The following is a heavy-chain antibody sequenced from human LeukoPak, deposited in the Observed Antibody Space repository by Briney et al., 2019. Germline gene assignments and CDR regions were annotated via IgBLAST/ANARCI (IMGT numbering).Heavy chain of an antibody. D-gene: IGHD2-2*01. Sequence: GVSLRLSCAASGFTFTTYWMHWVRQVPGKGLVWVARIKGDGSSTRHADSMKGRFTISRDNAKNTLYLQMNSLRDEDTAVYYCVREGLECSGSSCQRAAFDYWGQGTLVTVSS. CDR3: VREGLECSGSSCQRAAFDY. CDR2: IKGDGSST. CDR1: GFTFTTYW. J-gene: IGHJ4*02. V-gene: IGHV3-74*01.